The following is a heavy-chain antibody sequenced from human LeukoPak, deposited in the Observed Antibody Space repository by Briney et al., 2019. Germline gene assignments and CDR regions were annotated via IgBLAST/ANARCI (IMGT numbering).Heavy chain of an antibody. CDR2: KYYDSNKWNI. V-gene: IGHV6-1*01. Sequence: SQTLSLTCALSGDIVSRNSAAWNWFRQSPSRGLEWLARKYYDSNKWNIDYAESVKSRIIINTDTSKNQLSMQLNSVTPEDTAVYYCARRRYYGYDGYFDSWGQGILVTVSS. CDR3: ARRRYYGYDGYFDS. D-gene: IGHD5-12*01. CDR1: GDIVSRNSAA. J-gene: IGHJ4*02.